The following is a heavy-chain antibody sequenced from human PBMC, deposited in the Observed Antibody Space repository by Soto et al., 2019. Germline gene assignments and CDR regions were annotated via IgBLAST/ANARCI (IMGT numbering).Heavy chain of an antibody. D-gene: IGHD3-3*01. V-gene: IGHV1-18*04. Sequence: ASVKVSCKASGYFFTSYGITWVRQAPGQGLEWMGWISPYNGNTKYAQNFQGRVTMTTDTSTYTAYMEVRRLRSDDPAVYYCARDFGSDLSAPGAVFDYWGQGTRVTVSS. CDR3: ARDFGSDLSAPGAVFDY. CDR2: ISPYNGNT. CDR1: GYFFTSYG. J-gene: IGHJ4*02.